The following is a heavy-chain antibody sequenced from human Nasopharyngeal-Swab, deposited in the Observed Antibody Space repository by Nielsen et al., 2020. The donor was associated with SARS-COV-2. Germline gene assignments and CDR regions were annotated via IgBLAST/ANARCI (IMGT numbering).Heavy chain of an antibody. J-gene: IGHJ4*02. V-gene: IGHV3-21*01. Sequence: VRQAPWKGLEGVSSISSSSSYIYYADSVKGRFTISRANAKNSLYLQMNSLRAEDTAVYYCARAKNVLRFLELTQPFDYWGQGTLVTVSS. CDR2: ISSSSSYI. D-gene: IGHD3-3*01. CDR3: ARAKNVLRFLELTQPFDY.